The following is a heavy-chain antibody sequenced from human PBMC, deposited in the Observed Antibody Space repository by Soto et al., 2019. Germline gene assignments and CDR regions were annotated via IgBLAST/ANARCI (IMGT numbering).Heavy chain of an antibody. CDR2: ISSNAGST. CDR1: GFTFSTSA. D-gene: IGHD3-16*02. Sequence: GGSLRLSCSASGFTFSTSAMHWVRQAPGRGLQYVSSISSNAGSTYYPDSVKGRFTISRDNSKNTLYLQMSSLRAEDTAVYYCVKDRWIDYWGQGTLVTDSS. CDR3: VKDRWIDY. V-gene: IGHV3-64D*06. J-gene: IGHJ4*02.